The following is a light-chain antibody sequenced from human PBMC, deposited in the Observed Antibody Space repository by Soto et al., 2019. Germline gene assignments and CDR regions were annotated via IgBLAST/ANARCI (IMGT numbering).Light chain of an antibody. CDR2: DSS. CDR3: QQFGDWPS. J-gene: IGKJ1*01. Sequence: EIVLTQSPSTLSFSPWERANLSFRASQFIDRYLAWYRQIPGQAPRLLISDSSTRAPGIPARFSGSGSGTEFTLTISSLQSDDFAVYYCQQFGDWPSFGLGTKVDIK. CDR1: QFIDRY. V-gene: IGKV3D-15*01.